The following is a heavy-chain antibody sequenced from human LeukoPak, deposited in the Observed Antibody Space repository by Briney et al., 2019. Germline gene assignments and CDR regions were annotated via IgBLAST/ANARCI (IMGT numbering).Heavy chain of an antibody. CDR2: IYYSGST. J-gene: IGHJ4*02. Sequence: PSETLSLTCTVSGGSITSYYWSWIRQPPGKGLEWIGYIYYSGSTNYNPSLKSRVTISVDTSKNQFSLNLSSVTAADTAVYYCARLATTEFFDYWGQGTLVTVSS. CDR3: ARLATTEFFDY. V-gene: IGHV4-59*08. D-gene: IGHD1-1*01. CDR1: GGSITSYY.